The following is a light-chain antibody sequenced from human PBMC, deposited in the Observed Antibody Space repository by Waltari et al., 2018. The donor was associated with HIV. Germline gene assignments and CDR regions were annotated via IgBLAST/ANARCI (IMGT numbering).Light chain of an antibody. CDR3: SSYTSSSTRV. V-gene: IGLV2-14*01. J-gene: IGLJ1*01. Sequence: QSALTQPASVSGSPGQSITISCTGTSSDVGDYNYVSWYQQHPGKVPKLIIYDVSNRPSGVSNRFSGSKSGNTASLTISGLQTEDEADYYCSSYTSSSTRVFGTGTKVTVL. CDR1: SSDVGDYNY. CDR2: DVS.